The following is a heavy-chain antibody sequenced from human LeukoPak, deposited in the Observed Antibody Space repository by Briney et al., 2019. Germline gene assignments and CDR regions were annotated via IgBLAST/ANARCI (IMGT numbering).Heavy chain of an antibody. CDR1: GGAISSYY. D-gene: IGHD3-22*01. V-gene: IGHV4-59*01. Sequence: LETLSLTCTVSGGAISSYYWSWIRQPPGKGLEWIGDIYSSGSTNYNPSLKSRVTISVDTSKNQFSLKLSSVTAADTAVYYCARLDYYDSSGYYTYYFDYWGQGTLVTVSS. J-gene: IGHJ4*02. CDR2: IYSSGST. CDR3: ARLDYYDSSGYYTYYFDY.